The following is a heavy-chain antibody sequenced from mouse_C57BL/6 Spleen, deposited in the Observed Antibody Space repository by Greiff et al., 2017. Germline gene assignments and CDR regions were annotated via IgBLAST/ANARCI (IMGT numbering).Heavy chain of an antibody. J-gene: IGHJ2*01. Sequence: VQLQESGPELVKPGASVKISCKASGYAFSSSWMNWVKQRPGKGLEWIGRIYPGDGDTNYNGKFKGKATLTADKSSSTAYMQLSSLTSEDSAVYVCASHLSDYFDYWGQGTTLTVSS. V-gene: IGHV1-82*01. CDR1: GYAFSSSW. CDR3: ASHLSDYFDY. CDR2: IYPGDGDT.